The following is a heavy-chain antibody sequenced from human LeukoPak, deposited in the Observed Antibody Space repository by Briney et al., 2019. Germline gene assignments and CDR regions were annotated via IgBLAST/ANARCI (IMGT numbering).Heavy chain of an antibody. CDR1: GFSLSTSGVG. Sequence: SGPTLVKPTQTLTLTCTFSGFSLSTSGVGVGWIRQPPGKALEWLALIYWNDDKRYSPSLKSRLTITKDTSKNQVVLTMTNMDPVDTATYYCAHRYYDFWSGLPKDCDNWFDPWGQGTLVTVSS. CDR3: AHRYYDFWSGLPKDCDNWFDP. V-gene: IGHV2-5*01. J-gene: IGHJ5*02. D-gene: IGHD3-3*01. CDR2: IYWNDDK.